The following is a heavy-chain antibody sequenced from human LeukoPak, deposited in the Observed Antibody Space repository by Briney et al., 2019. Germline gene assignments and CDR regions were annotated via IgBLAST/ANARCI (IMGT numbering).Heavy chain of an antibody. Sequence: GGSLRLSCSASGFTFSSYAMHWVRQAPGKGLEYVSAISSNGDSTYYADSVKGRFTISRDNYKNTLYLQMSSLRAEDTDVYYCVKRVCSTTSCSAPFAYWGQGTLVTVSS. D-gene: IGHD2-2*01. CDR1: GFTFSSYA. CDR2: ISSNGDST. J-gene: IGHJ4*02. V-gene: IGHV3-64D*06. CDR3: VKRVCSTTSCSAPFAY.